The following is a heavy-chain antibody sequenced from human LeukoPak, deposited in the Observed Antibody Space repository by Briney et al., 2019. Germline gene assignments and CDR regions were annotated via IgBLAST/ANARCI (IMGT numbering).Heavy chain of an antibody. Sequence: GGSLRLSCAASGFTFSSYWMSWVRQAPGKGLEWVANIKQDGSEKYYVDSVKGRFTISRDNAKNSLYLQMNSLRAEDTAVYYCARHYTYSSSSPFDYWGQGTLVTVSS. CDR3: ARHYTYSSSSPFDY. CDR1: GFTFSSYW. J-gene: IGHJ4*02. D-gene: IGHD6-6*01. CDR2: IKQDGSEK. V-gene: IGHV3-7*01.